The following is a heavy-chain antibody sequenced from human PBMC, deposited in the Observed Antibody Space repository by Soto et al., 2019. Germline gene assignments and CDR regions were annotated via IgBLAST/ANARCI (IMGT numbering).Heavy chain of an antibody. J-gene: IGHJ6*03. V-gene: IGHV4-34*01. CDR2: INHSGST. CDR1: SCSFGGSY. D-gene: IGHD4-17*01. Sequence: SVTLSVNRVINSCSFGGSYWSPSSEPPGKGLEWIGEINHSGSTNYNPSLKSRVTISVDTSKNQFSLKLSSVTAADTAVYYCARGTTVTRVGKYYYYYYMDVWGKGTTVT. CDR3: ARGTTVTRVGKYYYYYYMDV.